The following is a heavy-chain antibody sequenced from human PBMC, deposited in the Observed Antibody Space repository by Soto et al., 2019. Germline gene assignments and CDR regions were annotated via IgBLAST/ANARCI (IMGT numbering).Heavy chain of an antibody. Sequence: GGSLRLSCEVSGFTFSDYYMSWIRQAPKKGLEWVSYISPSGTYTNYADSVKGRCTISRDNAKNSLYLQMSSLRAEDTAVYFCARVAGGIATAELDYWGQGALVTVSS. J-gene: IGHJ4*02. CDR2: ISPSGTYT. V-gene: IGHV3-11*05. CDR1: GFTFSDYY. D-gene: IGHD6-13*01. CDR3: ARVAGGIATAELDY.